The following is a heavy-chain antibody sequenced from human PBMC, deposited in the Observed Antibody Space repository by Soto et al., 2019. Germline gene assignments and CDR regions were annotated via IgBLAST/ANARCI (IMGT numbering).Heavy chain of an antibody. CDR1: GYTFTSYG. V-gene: IGHV1-18*01. J-gene: IGHJ5*02. CDR3: ASYCSSTSCYDRGFDP. Sequence: ASVKVSCKASGYTFTSYGISWVRQAPGQGLEWMGWISAYNGNTNYAQKLQGRVTMTTDTSTSTAYMELRSLRSDDTAVYYCASYCSSTSCYDRGFDPWGQGTLVTVSS. CDR2: ISAYNGNT. D-gene: IGHD2-2*01.